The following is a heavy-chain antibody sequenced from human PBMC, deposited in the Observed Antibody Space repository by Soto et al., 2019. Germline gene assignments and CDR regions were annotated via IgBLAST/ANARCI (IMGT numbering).Heavy chain of an antibody. CDR3: ARHNYVWGSYRNKQFDY. D-gene: IGHD3-16*02. CDR2: IIPIFGTA. V-gene: IGHV1-69*13. CDR1: GGTFSSYA. Sequence: SVKVSCKASGGTFSSYAISWVRQAPGQGLEWMGGIIPIFGTANYAQKFQGRVTITADESTSTAYMELSSLRSEDTAVYYCARHNYVWGSYRNKQFDYWGQGTLVTVSS. J-gene: IGHJ4*02.